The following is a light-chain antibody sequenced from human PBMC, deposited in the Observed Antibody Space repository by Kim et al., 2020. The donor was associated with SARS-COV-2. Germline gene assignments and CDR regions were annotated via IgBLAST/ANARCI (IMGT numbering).Light chain of an antibody. Sequence: GQSVTISCTGTSSDVGGYDYVSWYQHHPGKAPKLMIYDVTERPSGVPDRFSGSKSGNTASLTISGLQAEDEADYYCCSHAGSYTWVFGGGTKLTVL. CDR2: DVT. CDR3: CSHAGSYTWV. J-gene: IGLJ3*02. V-gene: IGLV2-11*01. CDR1: SSDVGGYDY.